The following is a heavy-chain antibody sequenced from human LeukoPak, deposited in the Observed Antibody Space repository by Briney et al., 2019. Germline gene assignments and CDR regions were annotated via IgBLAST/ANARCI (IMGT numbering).Heavy chain of an antibody. D-gene: IGHD3-22*01. V-gene: IGHV3-23*01. CDR3: AKVPTAWDDSSGYTDY. CDR2: ISGSGGST. J-gene: IGHJ4*02. Sequence: PGGSLRLSCAASGFTFSSYGMSWVRQAPGKGLEWVSAISGSGGSTYYADSVKGRFTISRDNSKNTLYLQMNSLRAEDTAVYYCAKVPTAWDDSSGYTDYWGQGTLVTVSS. CDR1: GFTFSSYG.